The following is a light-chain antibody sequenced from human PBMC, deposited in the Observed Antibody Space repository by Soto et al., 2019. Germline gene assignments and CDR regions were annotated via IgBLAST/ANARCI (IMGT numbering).Light chain of an antibody. Sequence: EVVLTQSPDTLSLSPGETATLSCRASQSVDRYVAWYQQKPGQAPRLLIYGASTRATGIPARFSGSGSGTEFTLTISSLQSEDYAVYYCQQYNNWPITFGQGTRLDIK. CDR1: QSVDRY. CDR2: GAS. CDR3: QQYNNWPIT. J-gene: IGKJ5*01. V-gene: IGKV3-15*01.